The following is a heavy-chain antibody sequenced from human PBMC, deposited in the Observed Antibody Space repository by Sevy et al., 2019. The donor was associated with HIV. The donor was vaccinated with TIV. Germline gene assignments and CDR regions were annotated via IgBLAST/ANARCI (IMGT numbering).Heavy chain of an antibody. J-gene: IGHJ3*02. V-gene: IGHV1-2*06. CDR1: GYTFTGYY. D-gene: IGHD3-10*02. CDR2: INPNSGGT. CDR3: ATHYLTLITMLGGAFDI. Sequence: ASVKVSCKASGYTFTGYYMHWVRQAPGQGLEWMGRINPNSGGTNYAQKFQGRVTMTRDTSFSTAYMELSRLRSDDTAVYYCATHYLTLITMLGGAFDIWGQGTMVTVSS.